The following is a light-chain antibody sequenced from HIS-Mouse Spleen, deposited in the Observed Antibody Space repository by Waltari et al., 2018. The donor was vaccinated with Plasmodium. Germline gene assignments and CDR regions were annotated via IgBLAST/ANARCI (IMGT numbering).Light chain of an antibody. CDR1: QSVSIN. CDR3: QQYNNWSFT. V-gene: IGKV3-15*01. J-gene: IGKJ3*01. Sequence: EIVMTQSPATLSVSPGERATLPCRASQSVSINLAWYQQKPGQDPRLLIYGASTRATGIPASFSGSGSGTEFTLTISSLQSEDFAVYYCQQYNNWSFTFGPGTKVDIK. CDR2: GAS.